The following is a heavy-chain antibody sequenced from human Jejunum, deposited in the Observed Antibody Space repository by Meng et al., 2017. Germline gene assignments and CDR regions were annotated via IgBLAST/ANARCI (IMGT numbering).Heavy chain of an antibody. J-gene: IGHJ4*02. V-gene: IGHV3-13*01. D-gene: IGHD5-24*01. CDR2: IGTVGDT. CDR1: GFIFRNYD. CDR3: AKEDREAAGGHWLQPLDS. Sequence: VQVVESGGGLVKPGGSLRLSLSASGFIFRNYDMHWVRQAPGKGLEWASAIGTVGDTYYPDSVKGRFTISREDAKNSLYLQMNSLTAGDTAMYYCAKEDREAAGGHWLQPLDSWGQGTLVTVSS.